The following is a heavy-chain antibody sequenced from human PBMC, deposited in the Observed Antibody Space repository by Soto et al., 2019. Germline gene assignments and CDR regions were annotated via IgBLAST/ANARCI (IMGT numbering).Heavy chain of an antibody. D-gene: IGHD3-3*01. CDR3: ARGSHTIFGVVYYYYYMDV. J-gene: IGHJ6*03. CDR1: GYTFTGYY. Sequence: GASVKLSCKASGYTFTGYYMHWVRQAPGQGLEWMGWINPNSGGTNYAQKFQGWVTMTRDTSISTAYMELSRLRSDDTAVYYCARGSHTIFGVVYYYYYMDVWGKGTTVTVSS. V-gene: IGHV1-2*04. CDR2: INPNSGGT.